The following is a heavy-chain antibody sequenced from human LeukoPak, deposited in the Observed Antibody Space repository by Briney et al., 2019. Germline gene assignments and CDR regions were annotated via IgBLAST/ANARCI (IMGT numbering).Heavy chain of an antibody. J-gene: IGHJ4*02. V-gene: IGHV7-4-1*02. CDR1: GYTFTSYA. D-gene: IGHD3-16*02. Sequence: ASVKVSCKASGYTFTSYAMNWVRQAPGQGLEWMGWINTNTGNPTYAQGFTGRFVFSLDTSVSTAYLQISSLKAEDTAVYYCARKGSSDYDYVWGSYRSPSLVLVDYWGQGTLVTVSS. CDR2: INTNTGNP. CDR3: ARKGSSDYDYVWGSYRSPSLVLVDY.